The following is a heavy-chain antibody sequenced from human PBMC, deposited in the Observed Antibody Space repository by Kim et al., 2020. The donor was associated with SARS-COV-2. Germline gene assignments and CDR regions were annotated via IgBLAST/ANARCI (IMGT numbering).Heavy chain of an antibody. V-gene: IGHV3-11*05. J-gene: IGHJ4*02. Sequence: GGSLRLSCAASAFTFSDFYMSWIRQAPGKGLEWVSYISASNSYTNYADSVKGRFTISIDNAQNSLYLQMSTLRAEDTAVYYCARVLYGAGSHYYFDLWGQGTLVTVSS. CDR1: AFTFSDFY. D-gene: IGHD3-10*01. CDR2: ISASNSYT. CDR3: ARVLYGAGSHYYFDL.